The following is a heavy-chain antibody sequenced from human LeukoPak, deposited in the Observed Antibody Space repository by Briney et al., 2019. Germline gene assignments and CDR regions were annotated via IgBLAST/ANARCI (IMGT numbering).Heavy chain of an antibody. CDR2: INHSGST. CDR1: GGSFSGYY. D-gene: IGHD5-18*01. CDR3: ARGGVQLRPRKVGTRFDY. V-gene: IGHV4-34*01. Sequence: SETLSLTCAVYGGSFSGYYWSWIRQPPGKGLEWIGEINHSGSTNYNPSLKSRVTISVDTSKNQFSLKLSSVTAADTAVYYCARGGVQLRPRKVGTRFDYWGQGTLVTVSS. J-gene: IGHJ4*02.